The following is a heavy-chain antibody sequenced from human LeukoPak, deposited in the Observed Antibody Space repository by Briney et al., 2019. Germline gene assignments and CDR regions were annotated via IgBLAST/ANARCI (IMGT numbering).Heavy chain of an antibody. CDR3: ARYDSRGSASTRFDY. CDR1: GYSLGKNYY. CDR2: IYGTGST. D-gene: IGHD3-16*01. Sequence: PSETLSLTCAVSGYSLGKNYYWGWIRQPPGKGLEWIGRIYGTGSTSYNPSLMNRVTMSVDTSKKHFSLKLTSVTAADTAVYYCARYDSRGSASTRFDYWGQGILVTISS. V-gene: IGHV4-38-2*01. J-gene: IGHJ4*02.